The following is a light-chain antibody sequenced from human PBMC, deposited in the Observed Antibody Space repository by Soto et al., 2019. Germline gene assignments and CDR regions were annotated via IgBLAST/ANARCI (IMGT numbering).Light chain of an antibody. CDR3: QQYTKWPLYP. CDR1: QSVSSN. V-gene: IGKV3-15*01. Sequence: EIVMTQSPATLSVSPGERATLSCRASQSVSSNLAWYQQKPGQAPRLLIYGASTRATGIPARFSGSGSGTEFTLTISSLQSEDFAVYYCQQYTKWPLYPFGQGTKLEIK. J-gene: IGKJ2*01. CDR2: GAS.